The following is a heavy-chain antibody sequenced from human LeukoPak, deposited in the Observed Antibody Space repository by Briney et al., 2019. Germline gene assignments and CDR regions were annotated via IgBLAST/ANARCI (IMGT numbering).Heavy chain of an antibody. J-gene: IGHJ4*02. CDR3: ARYFRYCSGGSCYSEGIY. CDR1: GGSISSGSHY. Sequence: ETLSLTCTVSGGSISSGSHYWAWIRQPPGKGLEWLATIXXSGTTYYNPSLKSRVTISVDTSKNQFSLRLGSVTAADTAVYYCARYFRYCSGGSCYSEGIYWGQGTLVTVSS. D-gene: IGHD2-15*01. CDR2: IXXSGTT. V-gene: IGHV4-39*01.